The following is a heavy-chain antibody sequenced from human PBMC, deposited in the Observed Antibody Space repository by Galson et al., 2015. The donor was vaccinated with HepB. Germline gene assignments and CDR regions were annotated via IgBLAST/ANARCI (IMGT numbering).Heavy chain of an antibody. CDR2: INPSGGST. CDR1: GYTFTSYY. CDR3: ARGDCSGGSCYSDNYYYGMDV. D-gene: IGHD2-15*01. V-gene: IGHV1-46*01. Sequence: SVKVSCKASGYTFTSYYMHWVRQAPGQGLEWMGIINPSGGSTSYAQKFQGRVTMTRDTSTSTVYMELSSLRSEDTAVYYCARGDCSGGSCYSDNYYYGMDVWGQGTTVTVSS. J-gene: IGHJ6*02.